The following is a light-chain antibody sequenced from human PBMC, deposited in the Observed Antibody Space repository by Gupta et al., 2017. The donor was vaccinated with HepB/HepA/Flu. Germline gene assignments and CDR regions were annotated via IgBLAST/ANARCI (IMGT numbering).Light chain of an antibody. V-gene: IGLV2-14*03. CDR1: SSDVGAYNY. CDR3: SSYTSSTTPLFV. J-gene: IGLJ1*01. CDR2: DVN. Sequence: QSALTQPASVSGSPGQSITISCTGTSSDVGAYNYVPWYQQHPGKAPKLMMYDVNNRPSGISNRFSGSKSGNTASLTISGLQADDEADYYCSSYTSSTTPLFVFGPGTKLNVL.